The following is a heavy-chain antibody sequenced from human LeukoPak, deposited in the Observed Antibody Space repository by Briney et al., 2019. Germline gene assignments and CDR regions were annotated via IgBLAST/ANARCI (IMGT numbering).Heavy chain of an antibody. CDR1: GYSISSGYY. CDR2: IYHSGST. CDR3: ARVTYYGSGSYYSPYGMDV. J-gene: IGHJ6*04. V-gene: IGHV4-38-2*01. Sequence: SETLSLTCAVSGYSISSGYYWGWIRQPPGKGLEWIGSIYHSGSTYYNPSLKSRVTISVDTSKNQFSLKLSSVTAADTAVYYCARVTYYGSGSYYSPYGMDVWGKGTRSPSPQ. D-gene: IGHD3-10*01.